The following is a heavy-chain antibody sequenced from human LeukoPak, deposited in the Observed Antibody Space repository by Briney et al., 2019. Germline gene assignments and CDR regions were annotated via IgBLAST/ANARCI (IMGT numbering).Heavy chain of an antibody. Sequence: GGSLRLSCAASGFNVSSNYMTWVRQAPGKGLVWVSRINSDGSSTNYAASVKGRFTISRDNAKNTLYPQMNSLRAEDTAVYYCARAIGSGYYGMDVWGQGTTVTVSS. CDR1: GFNVSSNY. CDR3: ARAIGSGYYGMDV. D-gene: IGHD3-3*01. J-gene: IGHJ6*02. CDR2: INSDGSST. V-gene: IGHV3-74*01.